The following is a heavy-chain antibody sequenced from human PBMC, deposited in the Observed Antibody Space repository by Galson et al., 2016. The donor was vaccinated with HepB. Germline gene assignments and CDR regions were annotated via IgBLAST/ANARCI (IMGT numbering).Heavy chain of an antibody. CDR3: ASEAPILAPTLDY. J-gene: IGHJ4*02. CDR2: IWYDGSNK. CDR1: GFTFSRNG. D-gene: IGHD2/OR15-2a*01. Sequence: SLRLSCAASGFTFSRNGMHWVRQAPGKGLEWVAVIWYDGSNKYHADSVKGRFTISRDNSKNTLYLQMNSLRAEDTAVYYCASEAPILAPTLDYWGQGTLVTASS. V-gene: IGHV3-33*01.